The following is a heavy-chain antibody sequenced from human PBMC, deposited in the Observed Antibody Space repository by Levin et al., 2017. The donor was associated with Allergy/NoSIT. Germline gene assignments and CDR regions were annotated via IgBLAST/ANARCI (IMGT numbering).Heavy chain of an antibody. CDR3: AARSGTYPYYFDY. D-gene: IGHD1-26*01. CDR2: ISTYNGNT. V-gene: IGHV1-18*01. J-gene: IGHJ4*02. Sequence: GESLKISCKTSGYTFTSYGISWMRQAPGQGLEWMGWISTYNGNTNYAQKFQGRVTMSTATPTSTAYMELRSLRSDDTAVYYCAARSGTYPYYFDYWGQGTLVTVSS. CDR1: GYTFTSYG.